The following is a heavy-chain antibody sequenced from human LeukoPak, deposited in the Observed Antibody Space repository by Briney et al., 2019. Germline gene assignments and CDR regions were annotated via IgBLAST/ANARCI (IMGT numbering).Heavy chain of an antibody. CDR2: ISYDGSNK. Sequence: GRSLRLSCAASGFAFSSYAMHWVRQAPGKGLEWVAVISYDGSNKYYADSVKGRFTISRGNSKNTLYLQMNSLRAEDTAVYYCARAVRRSGTSMKYWGQGTLVTVSS. V-gene: IGHV3-30*04. D-gene: IGHD1-7*01. CDR3: ARAVRRSGTSMKY. J-gene: IGHJ4*02. CDR1: GFAFSSYA.